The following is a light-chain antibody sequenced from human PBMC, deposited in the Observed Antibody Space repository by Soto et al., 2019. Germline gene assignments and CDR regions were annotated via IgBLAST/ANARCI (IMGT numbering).Light chain of an antibody. J-gene: IGLJ2*01. CDR3: SSYTSSSTLGV. CDR2: EVS. CDR1: SSDIGAYDY. Sequence: QSALTQPASLSGSPGQSITISCTGTSSDIGAYDYVSWFQQHPGKAPKLMISEVSNRPSGVSNRFSGSKSGNTASLTISGLQAEDEADYYCSSYTSSSTLGVFGGGTQLTVL. V-gene: IGLV2-14*01.